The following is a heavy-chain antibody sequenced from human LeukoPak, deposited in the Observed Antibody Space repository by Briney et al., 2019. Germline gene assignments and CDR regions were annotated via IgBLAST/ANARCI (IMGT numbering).Heavy chain of an antibody. D-gene: IGHD3-10*01. CDR3: ARRDLLWFGSDY. J-gene: IGHJ4*02. CDR1: GFTFDDYG. Sequence: PGGSLRPSCAASGFTFDDYGMSWVRQAPGKGLEWVSAISGSGGSTYYADSVKGRFTISRDNSKNTLYLQMNSLRAEDTAVYYCARRDLLWFGSDYWGQGTLVTVSS. V-gene: IGHV3-23*01. CDR2: ISGSGGST.